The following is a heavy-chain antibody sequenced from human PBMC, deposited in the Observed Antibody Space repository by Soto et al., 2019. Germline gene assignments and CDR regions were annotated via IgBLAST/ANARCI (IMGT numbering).Heavy chain of an antibody. D-gene: IGHD3-10*01. Sequence: GGSLRLSCAASVFPFSSYSMSWVRQAPGKGLEWVSGFRSGGDDDTTYYADSVRGRFTISRDNSKNTLFLQMNSLRAEDTAIYYCAKKVNSGSGSQFFDYWGQGTLVTVSS. CDR1: VFPFSSYS. V-gene: IGHV3-23*01. CDR3: AKKVNSGSGSQFFDY. CDR2: FRSGGDDDTT. J-gene: IGHJ4*02.